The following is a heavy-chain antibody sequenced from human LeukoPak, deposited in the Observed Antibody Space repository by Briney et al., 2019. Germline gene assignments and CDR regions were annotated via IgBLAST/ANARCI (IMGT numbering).Heavy chain of an antibody. Sequence: ASVKVSCKASGYTFTIYYMHWVRQAPGQGLEWMGIINPSGGSTSYAQKFQGRVTMTRDMSISTAYMELSSLRSDDTAVYYCARVGMRDTANLRPVDYWGQGTLVTVSS. V-gene: IGHV1-46*01. CDR1: GYTFTIYY. CDR2: INPSGGST. CDR3: ARVGMRDTANLRPVDY. J-gene: IGHJ4*02. D-gene: IGHD5-18*01.